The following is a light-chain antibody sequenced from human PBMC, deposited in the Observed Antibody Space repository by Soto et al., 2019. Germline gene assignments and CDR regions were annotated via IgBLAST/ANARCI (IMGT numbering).Light chain of an antibody. Sequence: DIQVTQSPPNLSESVGDRVTITCRASQTISTCMAWYQQKPGKDPKPLVYDASTLQSGVASRFSGRASGTEFTLIISGLQPYDSAPYYCQQYTNTNKPWMFGQGTKVEI. V-gene: IGKV1-5*01. CDR1: QTISTC. J-gene: IGKJ1*01. CDR3: QQYTNTNKPWM. CDR2: DAS.